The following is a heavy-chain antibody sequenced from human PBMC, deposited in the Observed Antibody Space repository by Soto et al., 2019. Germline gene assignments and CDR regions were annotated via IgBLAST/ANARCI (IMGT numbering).Heavy chain of an antibody. D-gene: IGHD5-18*01. Sequence: GGSLRLSCAASGFTFSSYGMHWVRQAPGKGLEWVAVISYDGSNKYYADSVKGRFTISRDNSKNTLYLQMNSLRAEDTAVYYCARDVDPANGYGMDVWGQGTTVTVSS. CDR3: ARDVDPANGYGMDV. J-gene: IGHJ6*02. CDR2: ISYDGSNK. V-gene: IGHV3-30*03. CDR1: GFTFSSYG.